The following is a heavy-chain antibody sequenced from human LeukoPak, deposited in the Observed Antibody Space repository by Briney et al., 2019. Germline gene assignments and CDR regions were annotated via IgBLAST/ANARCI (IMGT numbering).Heavy chain of an antibody. CDR1: GFTFSRNW. J-gene: IGHJ4*02. CDR2: IKQDGSDK. Sequence: PGGSLRLSCAASGFTFSRNWMSWVRQAPGRGLEWVANIKQDGSDKYYVDSVKGRFTISRDNAKTSLFLQMNSLRAEDTAVYYCAREVYGDNYFDYWGQGTLVTVSS. CDR3: AREVYGDNYFDY. V-gene: IGHV3-7*05. D-gene: IGHD4-17*01.